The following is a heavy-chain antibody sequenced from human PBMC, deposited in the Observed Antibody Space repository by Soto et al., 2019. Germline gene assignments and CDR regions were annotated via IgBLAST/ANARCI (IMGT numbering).Heavy chain of an antibody. D-gene: IGHD6-13*01. V-gene: IGHV1-8*01. CDR3: AIFLLVHGLDAFDI. CDR1: GYTFTSYD. Sequence: GASVKVSCKASGYTFTSYDINWVRQATGQGLEWMGWMNPNSGNTGYAQKFQGRVTMTRNTSISTAYMELSSLRSEDTAVYYCAIFLLVHGLDAFDIWGQGTMVTVSS. CDR2: MNPNSGNT. J-gene: IGHJ3*02.